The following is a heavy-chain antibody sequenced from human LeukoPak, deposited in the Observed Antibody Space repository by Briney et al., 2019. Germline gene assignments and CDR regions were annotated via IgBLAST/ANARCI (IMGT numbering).Heavy chain of an antibody. D-gene: IGHD3-22*01. Sequence: SVKVSCKASGGTFSSYAISWVRQAPGQGLEWMGGIIPIFGTANYAQKFQGGVTITTDESTSTAYMELSSLRSEDTAVYYCARAPRDDSSSLHQEHWGQGTLVTVSS. CDR3: ARAPRDDSSSLHQEH. V-gene: IGHV1-69*05. CDR1: GGTFSSYA. J-gene: IGHJ4*02. CDR2: IIPIFGTA.